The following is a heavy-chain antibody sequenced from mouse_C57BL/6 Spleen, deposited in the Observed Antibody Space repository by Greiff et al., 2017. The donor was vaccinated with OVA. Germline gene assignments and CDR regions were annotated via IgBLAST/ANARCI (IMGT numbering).Heavy chain of an antibody. CDR1: GFTFSSYT. D-gene: IGHD4-1*01. CDR3: ALTGTAWFAY. V-gene: IGHV5-9*01. J-gene: IGHJ3*01. CDR2: ISGGGGNT. Sequence: EVNLVESGGGLVKPGGSLKLSCAASGFTFSSYTMSWVRQTPEKRLEWVATISGGGGNTYYPDSVKGRFTISRDNAKNTLYLQMSSLRSEDTALYYCALTGTAWFAYWGQGTLVTVSA.